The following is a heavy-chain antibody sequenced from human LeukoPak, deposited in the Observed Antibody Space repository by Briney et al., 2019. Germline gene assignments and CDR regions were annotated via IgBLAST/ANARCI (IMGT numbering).Heavy chain of an antibody. CDR3: ALGYYDSSGYYFDY. Sequence: AAVKVSCKASGYTFTIYGISWGRQAPGQGLEWMGWISAYNGNTNYAQKLQGRVTMSPETPTSTAYVELRSLRSDDTAVYYCALGYYDSSGYYFDYWGQGTLVTVSS. D-gene: IGHD3-22*01. CDR2: ISAYNGNT. J-gene: IGHJ4*02. CDR1: GYTFTIYG. V-gene: IGHV1-18*01.